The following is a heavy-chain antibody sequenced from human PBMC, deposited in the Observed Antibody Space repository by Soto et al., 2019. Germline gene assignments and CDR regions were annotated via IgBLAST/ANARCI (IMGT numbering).Heavy chain of an antibody. CDR3: ARVDRGAFDL. Sequence: EVQLVESGGGLVQPGESLRLSCAASGFTFDYYWMHWVRQAPGKGLVWVSRIHSDGTSTTYADSVKGRFTISRDNAKNTLSLQMNSLRAEDTAVYYCARVDRGAFDLWGQGTVVTVS. CDR2: IHSDGTST. D-gene: IGHD1-26*01. V-gene: IGHV3-74*01. J-gene: IGHJ3*01. CDR1: GFTFDYYW.